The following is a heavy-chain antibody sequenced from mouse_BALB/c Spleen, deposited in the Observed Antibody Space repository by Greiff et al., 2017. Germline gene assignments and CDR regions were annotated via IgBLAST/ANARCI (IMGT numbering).Heavy chain of an antibody. J-gene: IGHJ2*01. CDR3: TRYSRYGYHYFDY. V-gene: IGHV5-6-4*01. D-gene: IGHD2-2*01. CDR2: ISSGGSYT. Sequence: DVKLQESGGGLVKPGGSLKLSCAASGFTFSSYTMSWVRQTPEKRLEWVATISSGGSYTYYPDSVKGRFTISRDNAKNTLYLQMSSLKSEDTAMYYCTRYSRYGYHYFDYWGQGTTLTVSS. CDR1: GFTFSSYT.